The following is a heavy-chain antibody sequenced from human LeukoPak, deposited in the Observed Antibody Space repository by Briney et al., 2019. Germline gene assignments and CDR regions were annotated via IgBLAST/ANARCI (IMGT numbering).Heavy chain of an antibody. J-gene: IGHJ3*02. Sequence: PGGSLRLSCAASGLTFRSYGMHWVRQAPGKGLEWVAVIWYDGSKKYYADSVKGRFTISRDNSKNTLYLQMNSLRAEDTAVYYCARAPPGDLWSGYPSAAFDIWGQGTMVTVSS. CDR2: IWYDGSKK. D-gene: IGHD3-3*01. CDR3: ARAPPGDLWSGYPSAAFDI. CDR1: GLTFRSYG. V-gene: IGHV3-33*01.